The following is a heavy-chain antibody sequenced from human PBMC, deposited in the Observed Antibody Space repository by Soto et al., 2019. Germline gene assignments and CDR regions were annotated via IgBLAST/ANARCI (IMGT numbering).Heavy chain of an antibody. CDR2: ISYDGSNK. CDR3: AKDLGRLFGVVIIEGWYYYYGMDV. V-gene: IGHV3-30*18. D-gene: IGHD3-3*01. Sequence: QVQLVESGGGVVQPGRSLRLSCAASGFTFSSYGMHWVRQAPGKGLEWVAVISYDGSNKYYADSVKGRFTISRDNSKNTLYLQMNSLRAEDTAVYYCAKDLGRLFGVVIIEGWYYYYGMDVWGQGTTVTVSS. CDR1: GFTFSSYG. J-gene: IGHJ6*02.